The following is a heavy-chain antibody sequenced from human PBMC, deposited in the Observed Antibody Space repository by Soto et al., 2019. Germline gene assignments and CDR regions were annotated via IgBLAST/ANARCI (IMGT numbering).Heavy chain of an antibody. D-gene: IGHD6-13*01. CDR1: GFTFSSYS. J-gene: IGHJ4*02. Sequence: GGSLRLSCAASGFTFSSYSLNWVRQAPGKGLEWVSYITSSGTTVYYADSVRGRFTISRDNAKNSLYLQMNSLRDDDTAVYYCARGGSNWAYYFDFWGQGTLVTVSS. V-gene: IGHV3-48*02. CDR2: ITSSGTTV. CDR3: ARGGSNWAYYFDF.